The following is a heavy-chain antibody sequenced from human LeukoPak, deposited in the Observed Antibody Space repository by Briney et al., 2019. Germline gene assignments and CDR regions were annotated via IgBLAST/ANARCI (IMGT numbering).Heavy chain of an antibody. V-gene: IGHV4-38-2*02. D-gene: IGHD2-15*01. CDR3: AREGDCSDYSCYSSPLDR. Sequence: KTSETLSLTCFVSGYFISSGYYWGWIRQPPGKGLEWIGSVLASGRTYYSPSLKSRVTISVDTSKNQFSLTLSSVTAADMAVYYCAREGDCSDYSCYSSPLDRWGQGTLVTVSS. J-gene: IGHJ4*02. CDR1: GYFISSGYY. CDR2: VLASGRT.